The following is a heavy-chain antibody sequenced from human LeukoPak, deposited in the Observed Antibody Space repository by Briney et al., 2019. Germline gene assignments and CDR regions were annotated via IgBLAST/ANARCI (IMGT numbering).Heavy chain of an antibody. Sequence: GESLKISCKGSGYTFTTYWIGWVRQMPGKGLECLGVIYPGDSDTRYSPSFQGQVTISADKSIGTAYLQWSSLKASDTAIYYCARYPKNYFDATGYFDLWGQGTLVTVSS. J-gene: IGHJ4*02. V-gene: IGHV5-51*01. CDR1: GYTFTTYW. CDR3: ARYPKNYFDATGYFDL. D-gene: IGHD3-22*01. CDR2: IYPGDSDT.